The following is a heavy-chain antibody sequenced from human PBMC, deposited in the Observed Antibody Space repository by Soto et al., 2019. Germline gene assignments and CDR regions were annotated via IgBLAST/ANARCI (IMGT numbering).Heavy chain of an antibody. CDR2: IWYDGSNK. J-gene: IGHJ6*02. CDR1: GFTFNTYG. V-gene: IGHV3-33*01. Sequence: PGGSLRLSCAASGFTFNTYGMHWVRQAPGKGLEWVALIWYDGSNKYYADSVKGRFTISRDNSKNTLYLQMNSLRAEDTAVYNCSRDRIAMAGRGDYGMDVWGQGTTVTVSS. D-gene: IGHD6-19*01. CDR3: SRDRIAMAGRGDYGMDV.